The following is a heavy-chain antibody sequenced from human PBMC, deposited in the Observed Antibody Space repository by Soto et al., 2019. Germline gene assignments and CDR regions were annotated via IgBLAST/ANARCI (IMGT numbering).Heavy chain of an antibody. Sequence: QVQLVQSGAEVKKVGSSVKVSCKASGGTFSRYPIAWVRQAPGHGLEWMGQIIPIFGTISHAQNFQGRITMTADESTSTAYMELSSLRSDDTAVYYCARPRTVAATKGYDYWGQGTLVTVSS. CDR1: GGTFSRYP. V-gene: IGHV1-69*01. J-gene: IGHJ4*02. D-gene: IGHD4-4*01. CDR3: ARPRTVAATKGYDY. CDR2: IIPIFGTI.